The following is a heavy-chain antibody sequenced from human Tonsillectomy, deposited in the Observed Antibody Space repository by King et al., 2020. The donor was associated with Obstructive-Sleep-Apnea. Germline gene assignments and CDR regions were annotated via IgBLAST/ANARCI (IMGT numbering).Heavy chain of an antibody. CDR3: AHSTLWFGELGYFDY. CDR2: IYWDDDK. CDR1: GFSLNTSEVA. D-gene: IGHD3-10*01. V-gene: IGHV2-5*02. J-gene: IGHJ4*02. Sequence: TLKESDPALVKPTQTLTLTCTFSGFSLNTSEVAVGWIRQPPGKALEWLALIYWDDDKRYSPSLKSRLTITKETSKNQVVLTMTNMDPVDTATYYCAHSTLWFGELGYFDYWGQGTLVTVSS.